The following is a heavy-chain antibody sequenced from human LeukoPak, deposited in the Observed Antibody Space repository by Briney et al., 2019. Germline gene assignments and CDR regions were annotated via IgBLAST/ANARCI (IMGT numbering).Heavy chain of an antibody. Sequence: PGGSLRLSCAASGFTFSSYAMHWVRQAPGKGLEWVAVISYDGSNKYYADSVKGRFTISRDNSKNTLYLQMNSLRAEDTAVYYCAKQLGYCSDGSCYFPYWGQGTLATVSS. CDR3: AKQLGYCSDGSCYFPY. J-gene: IGHJ4*02. D-gene: IGHD2-15*01. CDR2: ISYDGSNK. V-gene: IGHV3-30-3*02. CDR1: GFTFSSYA.